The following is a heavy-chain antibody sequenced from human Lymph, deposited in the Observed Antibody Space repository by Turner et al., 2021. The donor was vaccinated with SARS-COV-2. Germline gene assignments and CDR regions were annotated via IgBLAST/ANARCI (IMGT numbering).Heavy chain of an antibody. V-gene: IGHV1-24*01. CDR3: TAVHCSGWPHYCYYTMDV. Sequence: QDQLVRAGAGVKRPGASLYVSGKVSDSPLPDLSTHWVRQAPGRGPEWVRGFDCEDGISIDAQNYHGGVTMTDHLTTATANIKHSILRYEDTAVYYCTAVHCSGWPHYCYYTMDVWGQGTTVTVSS. J-gene: IGHJ6*02. D-gene: IGHD2-15*01. CDR2: FDCEDGIS. CDR1: DSPLPDLS.